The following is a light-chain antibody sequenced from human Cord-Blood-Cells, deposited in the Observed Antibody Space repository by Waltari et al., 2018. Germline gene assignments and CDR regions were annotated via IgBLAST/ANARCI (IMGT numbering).Light chain of an antibody. CDR2: DVS. CDR3: SSYTSSSTYV. J-gene: IGLJ1*01. V-gene: IGLV2-14*03. Sequence: QSALTQPASVSGSPGQSITISCTGTSSDVGGYNYVSWYQQHPGKAPKLMIYDVSNRPSWVSNLFSGAKSGNTASLTISGLQAEDEADYYCSSYTSSSTYVYGTGTKVTVL. CDR1: SSDVGGYNY.